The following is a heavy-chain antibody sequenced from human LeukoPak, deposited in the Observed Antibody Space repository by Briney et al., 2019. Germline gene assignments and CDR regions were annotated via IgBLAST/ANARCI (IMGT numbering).Heavy chain of an antibody. V-gene: IGHV4-34*01. Sequence: SETLSLTCAVYGGSFSGYYWSWIRQPPGKGLEWIGEINHSGSTNYNPSLKSRVTISVDTSKNQFSLKLSSVTAADTAVYYCARAAIYYYDSSGPLSFDYWGQGTLVTVSS. J-gene: IGHJ4*02. CDR3: ARAAIYYYDSSGPLSFDY. CDR1: GGSFSGYY. D-gene: IGHD3-22*01. CDR2: INHSGST.